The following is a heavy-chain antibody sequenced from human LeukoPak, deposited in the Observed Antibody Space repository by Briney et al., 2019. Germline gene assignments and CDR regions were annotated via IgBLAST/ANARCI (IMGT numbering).Heavy chain of an antibody. V-gene: IGHV1-2*02. CDR3: AREGCSSTSCPPNDAFDI. D-gene: IGHD2-2*01. Sequence: ASVTVSCKASRYTFTGYYMHWVRQAPGQGLEWMGWINPNSGGTNYAQKFQGRVTMTRDTSISTAYMELSRLRSDDTAVYYCAREGCSSTSCPPNDAFDIWGQGTMVTVSS. CDR1: RYTFTGYY. J-gene: IGHJ3*02. CDR2: INPNSGGT.